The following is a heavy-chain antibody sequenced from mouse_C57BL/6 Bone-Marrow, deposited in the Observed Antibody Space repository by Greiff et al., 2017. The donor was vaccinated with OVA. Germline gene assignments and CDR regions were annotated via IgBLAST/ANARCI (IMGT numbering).Heavy chain of an antibody. D-gene: IGHD2-4*01. J-gene: IGHJ1*03. CDR1: GYAFSSYW. CDR3: ARGGMITTEGWYFDV. Sequence: QVQLKESGAELVKPGASVKISCKASGYAFSSYWMNWVKQRPGKGLEWIGQIYPGDGDTNYNGKFKGKATLTADKSSSTAYMQLSSLTSEDSAVYFCARGGMITTEGWYFDVWGTGTTVTVSS. V-gene: IGHV1-80*01. CDR2: IYPGDGDT.